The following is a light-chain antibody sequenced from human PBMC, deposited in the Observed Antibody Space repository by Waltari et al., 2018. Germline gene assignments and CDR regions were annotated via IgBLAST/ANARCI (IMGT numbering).Light chain of an antibody. CDR2: DAS. V-gene: IGKV3-11*01. CDR1: QSVSNY. J-gene: IGKJ4*01. Sequence: EIVLTQSPATLSLSPGERATLSCRASQSVSNYLGWYQQKPGQAPRLLIYDASNRATGIPARFSGSGSGTDFTLTINSLEPEDFAXYYCXQRSNWXXTFGXXTXXEXK. CDR3: XQRSNWXXT.